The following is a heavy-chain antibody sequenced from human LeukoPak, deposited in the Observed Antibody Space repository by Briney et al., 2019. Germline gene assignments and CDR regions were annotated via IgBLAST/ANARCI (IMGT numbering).Heavy chain of an antibody. Sequence: GGSLRLSCAASGFTVSSNYMSWVRQAPGKGLEWVSVIYSRGSTYYADSVKGRFTISRDNSKNTLYLQMNSLRAEDTAVYYCASTYDSSGYYAFDIWGQGTMVTVSS. V-gene: IGHV3-53*01. CDR2: IYSRGST. CDR3: ASTYDSSGYYAFDI. D-gene: IGHD3-22*01. J-gene: IGHJ3*02. CDR1: GFTVSSNY.